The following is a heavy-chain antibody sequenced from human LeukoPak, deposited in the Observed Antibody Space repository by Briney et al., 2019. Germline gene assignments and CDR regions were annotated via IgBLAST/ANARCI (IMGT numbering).Heavy chain of an antibody. J-gene: IGHJ4*02. CDR3: ASGDVTVTNNFDY. V-gene: IGHV1-8*01. D-gene: IGHD4-17*01. Sequence: ASVKVSCKASGYTFTSYDINWVRQATGQGLEWTGWINPNSGYTGYAQKFQGRVTMTRNTSISTAYMELSSLRSEDTAVYYCASGDVTVTNNFDYSGQGTLVTVSS. CDR1: GYTFTSYD. CDR2: INPNSGYT.